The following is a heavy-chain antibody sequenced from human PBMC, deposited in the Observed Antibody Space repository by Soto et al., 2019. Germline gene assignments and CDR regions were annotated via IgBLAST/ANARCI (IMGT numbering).Heavy chain of an antibody. Sequence: GGSLRLSCAASGFTFSSYAMSWVRQAPGKGLEWVPAISGSGGSTYYADSVKGRFTISRDNSKNTLYLQMNSLRAEDTAVYYCASYGSGSYPLYYYGMDVWGQGTTVTVSS. CDR2: ISGSGGST. V-gene: IGHV3-23*01. CDR3: ASYGSGSYPLYYYGMDV. D-gene: IGHD3-10*01. J-gene: IGHJ6*02. CDR1: GFTFSSYA.